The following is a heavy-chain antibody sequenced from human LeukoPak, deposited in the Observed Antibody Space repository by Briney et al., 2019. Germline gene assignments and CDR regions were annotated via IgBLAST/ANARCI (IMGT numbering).Heavy chain of an antibody. Sequence: PSETLSLTCAVYGGSFSGYSWNWIRQPPVKGLEWIGEINHSGGTNYNPSLKSRVTISVDTSKKQFSLKLSSVTAADTAVYYCARGGSRDYDILTGYGMDVWGQGTTVTVSS. CDR1: GGSFSGYS. CDR2: INHSGGT. V-gene: IGHV4-34*01. D-gene: IGHD3-9*01. CDR3: ARGGSRDYDILTGYGMDV. J-gene: IGHJ6*02.